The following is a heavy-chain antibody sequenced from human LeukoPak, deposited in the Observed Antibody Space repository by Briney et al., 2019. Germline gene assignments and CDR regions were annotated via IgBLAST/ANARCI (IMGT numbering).Heavy chain of an antibody. J-gene: IGHJ4*02. Sequence: GGSLRLSCAASGFTFSSYNMNWVRQAPGKGLEWVSFISSSSSHIYYADSVKGRFTISRDNAKNSLYLQMNSLRADDTAVYYCARGQRAAASFDYWGQGTLVTVSS. CDR3: ARGQRAAASFDY. CDR1: GFTFSSYN. V-gene: IGHV3-21*01. D-gene: IGHD5-18*01. CDR2: ISSSSSHI.